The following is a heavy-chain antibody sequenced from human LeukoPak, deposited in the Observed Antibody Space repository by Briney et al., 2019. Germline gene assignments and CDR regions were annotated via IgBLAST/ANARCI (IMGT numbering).Heavy chain of an antibody. D-gene: IGHD5-24*01. J-gene: IGHJ4*02. CDR3: ARDSKGLATTPPEFDY. Sequence: GGSLRLSCAASGFTFSSYSMNWVRQAPGKGLEWVSYISSSSSTIYYADSVKGRFTISRDNAKNSLYLQMNSLRAEDTAVYYCARDSKGLATTPPEFDYWGQGTLVTVSS. CDR1: GFTFSSYS. CDR2: ISSSSSTI. V-gene: IGHV3-48*01.